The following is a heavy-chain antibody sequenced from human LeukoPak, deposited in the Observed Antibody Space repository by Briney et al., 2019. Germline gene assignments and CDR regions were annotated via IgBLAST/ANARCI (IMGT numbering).Heavy chain of an antibody. J-gene: IGHJ3*01. CDR3: ARGDSFGFNDAFDL. Sequence: SETLSLTCTVSGGSISSYYWSWIRQPAGKGLEWIGRMHTSGSTNYNPSLKSRVTMSVDTSKNQFSLKLSSVTAADTAVYYCARGDSFGFNDAFDLWGQGTMVIVSS. D-gene: IGHD5-18*01. CDR1: GGSISSYY. CDR2: MHTSGST. V-gene: IGHV4-4*07.